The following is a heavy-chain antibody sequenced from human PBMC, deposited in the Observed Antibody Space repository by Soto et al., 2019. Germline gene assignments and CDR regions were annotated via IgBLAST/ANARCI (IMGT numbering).Heavy chain of an antibody. CDR2: ISESGDNA. CDR1: GFPFNTYA. V-gene: IGHV3-23*01. CDR3: AKGGYIYGLDP. J-gene: IGHJ5*02. D-gene: IGHD5-18*01. Sequence: SLRLSCAASGFPFNTYAMSWVRQAPGKGPEWVSAISESGDNAFYADSVQGRFTISRDNSYNILYLQMSSLRAEDTALYFCAKGGYIYGLDPWGQGTLVTVSS.